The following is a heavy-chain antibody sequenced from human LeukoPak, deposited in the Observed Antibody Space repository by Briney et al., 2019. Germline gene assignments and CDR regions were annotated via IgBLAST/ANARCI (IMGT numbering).Heavy chain of an antibody. V-gene: IGHV4-34*01. Sequence: PSETLSLTCAVCGGSFSGYYWSWIRQPPGKGLEWIGEINHSGRTKYNPSLKRRVTISVDTSKNQLSLKLRCGTAADTAVYYCARGRRGLTYSSSYAPPKPVPLGYYFDYWGQGTLVTVSS. CDR1: GGSFSGYY. J-gene: IGHJ4*02. CDR3: ARGRRGLTYSSSYAPPKPVPLGYYFDY. CDR2: INHSGRT. D-gene: IGHD6-13*01.